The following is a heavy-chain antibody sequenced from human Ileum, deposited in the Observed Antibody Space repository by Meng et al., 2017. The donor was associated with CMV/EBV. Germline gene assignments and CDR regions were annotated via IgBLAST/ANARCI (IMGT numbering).Heavy chain of an antibody. CDR3: ARGGVTTKRYYFDY. V-gene: IGHV5-51*01. CDR1: GYRFTSYW. J-gene: IGHJ4*02. CDR2: IFPDDSDT. Sequence: GESLKISCQASGYRFTSYWIGWVRQMPGKGLEWMGIIFPDDSDTRYSPSFQGQVTISADRSVSTAYLQWSTLKASDTAMYYCARGGVTTKRYYFDYWGQGTLVTVSS. D-gene: IGHD3-16*01.